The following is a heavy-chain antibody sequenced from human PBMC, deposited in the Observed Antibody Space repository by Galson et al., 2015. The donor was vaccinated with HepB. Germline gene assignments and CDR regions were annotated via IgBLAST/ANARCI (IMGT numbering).Heavy chain of an antibody. J-gene: IGHJ2*01. CDR3: ARTVTSYWYFDL. CDR2: IYYSGST. D-gene: IGHD4-17*01. Sequence: SETLSLTCAVSGYSISSSNWWGWIQQPPGKGLEWIGYIYYSGSTYYNPSLKSRVTMSVDTSKNQISLKLSSVTAVDTAVYYCARTVTSYWYFDLWGRGTLVTVSS. CDR1: GYSISSSNW. V-gene: IGHV4-28*01.